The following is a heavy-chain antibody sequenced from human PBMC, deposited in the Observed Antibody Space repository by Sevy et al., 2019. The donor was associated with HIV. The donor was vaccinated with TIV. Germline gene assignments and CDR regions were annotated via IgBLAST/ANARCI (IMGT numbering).Heavy chain of an antibody. D-gene: IGHD6-19*01. CDR1: GFTFSSYS. J-gene: IGHJ4*02. V-gene: IGHV3-21*01. CDR3: AREWGIAVAGREGFDY. CDR2: ISSSSYI. Sequence: GGSLRLSCAASGFTFSSYSMNWVRQAPGKGLEWVSSISSSSYIYYADSVKGRFTISRDNAKNSLYLQMNSLRAEDTAVYYCAREWGIAVAGREGFDYWGQGTLVTVSS.